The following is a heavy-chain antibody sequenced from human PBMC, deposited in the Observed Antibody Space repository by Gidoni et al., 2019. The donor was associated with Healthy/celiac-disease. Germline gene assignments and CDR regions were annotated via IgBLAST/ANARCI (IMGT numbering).Heavy chain of an antibody. CDR3: ARDHRLPYYCSGGSCYGSDYYYYYGMDV. D-gene: IGHD2-15*01. J-gene: IGHJ6*02. CDR2: IYSGGST. CDR1: GFTVSSNY. Sequence: EVQLVESGGGLVQPGGSLRLSCAASGFTVSSNYMVWVRQAPGTGLAWVSVIYSGGSTYYADSVKGRFTISRDNSKNTLYLQMNSLRAEDTAVYYCARDHRLPYYCSGGSCYGSDYYYYYGMDVWGQGTTVTVSS. V-gene: IGHV3-66*01.